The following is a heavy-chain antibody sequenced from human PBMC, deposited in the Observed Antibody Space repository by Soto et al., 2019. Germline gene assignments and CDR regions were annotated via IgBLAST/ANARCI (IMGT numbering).Heavy chain of an antibody. CDR2: IKSETDGGTT. CDR1: GFTFWNAW. CDR3: VVSRYYDFWSGYYLSPDY. J-gene: IGHJ4*02. D-gene: IGHD3-3*01. Sequence: GGSLRLSXAASGFTFWNAWMTWVRQAPGKGLEWVGRIKSETDGGTTDYAALVKGRFTISRDDSKNTLYLQMNSLKSEDTAVYYCVVSRYYDFWSGYYLSPDYWGQGTLVTVSS. V-gene: IGHV3-15*01.